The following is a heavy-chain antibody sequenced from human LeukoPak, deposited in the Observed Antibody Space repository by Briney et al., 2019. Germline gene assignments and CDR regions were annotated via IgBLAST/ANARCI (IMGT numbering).Heavy chain of an antibody. V-gene: IGHV4-61*02. J-gene: IGHJ5*02. D-gene: IGHD3-10*01. CDR1: GGSISSGSYY. CDR3: ARGVVTSFGLSHNWFDP. CDR2: IYISGST. Sequence: PSETLSLTRTVSGGSISSGSYYWSWLRQPAGKGLEWIGRIYISGSTNYNPSLKSRVTISLATSKNQFSLKLIAVTAADTAVYYCARGVVTSFGLSHNWFDPWGQGTLVTVSS.